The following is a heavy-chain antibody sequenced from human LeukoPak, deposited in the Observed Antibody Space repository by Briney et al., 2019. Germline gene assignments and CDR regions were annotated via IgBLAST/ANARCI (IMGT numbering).Heavy chain of an antibody. CDR1: GFTFRSYD. CDR2: IRYDGSNK. D-gene: IGHD4-17*01. J-gene: IGHJ4*02. CDR3: AKDGDYGQSYYFDY. Sequence: GSLRLSCGGTGFTFRSYDMHWVRQAPGKVLEWVAFIRYDGSNKYHADSVKGRFTISRDNSKNTLYLQMNSLRAEDTAVYYCAKDGDYGQSYYFDYWGQGTLVTVSS. V-gene: IGHV3-30*02.